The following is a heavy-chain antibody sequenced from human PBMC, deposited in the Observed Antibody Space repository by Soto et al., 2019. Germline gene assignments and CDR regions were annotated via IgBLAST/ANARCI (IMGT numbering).Heavy chain of an antibody. J-gene: IGHJ6*02. CDR3: AAEDPDKSSNYRGRLVYYYYGMDV. D-gene: IGHD4-4*01. CDR2: IFVGSGNT. Sequence: GASVKVSCKASGFTFTSSAVQWVRQARGQRLEWIGWIFVGSGNTNYAQKFQERVTITRDMSTSTAYMELSILRSEDTAVYYCAAEDPDKSSNYRGRLVYYYYGMDVWGQGTTVTVSS. V-gene: IGHV1-58*01. CDR1: GFTFTSSA.